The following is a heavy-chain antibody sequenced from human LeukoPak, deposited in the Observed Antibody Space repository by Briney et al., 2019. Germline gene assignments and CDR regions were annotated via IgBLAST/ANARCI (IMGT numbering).Heavy chain of an antibody. Sequence: GGSLRLSGAASGFTFKTYAMNWVRQVPGKGPEWVSSMSGSGSSTDYADSVKGRFTISRDNSKNTLYLQMNSLRAEDTAVYYCAKSSSWFFDYWGQGTLVTVSS. V-gene: IGHV3-23*01. CDR1: GFTFKTYA. D-gene: IGHD6-13*01. J-gene: IGHJ4*02. CDR3: AKSSSWFFDY. CDR2: MSGSGSST.